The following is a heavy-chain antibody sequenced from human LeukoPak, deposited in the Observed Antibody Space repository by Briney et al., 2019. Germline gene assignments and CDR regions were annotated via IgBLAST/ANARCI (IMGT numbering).Heavy chain of an antibody. D-gene: IGHD2-2*01. CDR2: IIPTFGTA. V-gene: IGHV1-69*05. CDR1: GGTFSSYA. J-gene: IGHJ6*03. Sequence: SVKVSCKASGGTFSSYAISWVRQAPGQGLEWMGGIIPTFGTANYAQKFQGRVTITTDESTSTAYMELSSLRSEDTAVYYCASDIVVVPAAQPSGYYYYMDVWGKGTTVTVSS. CDR3: ASDIVVVPAAQPSGYYYYMDV.